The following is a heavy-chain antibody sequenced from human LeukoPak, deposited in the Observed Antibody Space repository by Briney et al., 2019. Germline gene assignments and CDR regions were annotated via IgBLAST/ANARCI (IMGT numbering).Heavy chain of an antibody. V-gene: IGHV3-30-3*01. D-gene: IGHD4-23*01. CDR3: ARTVETL. J-gene: IGHJ4*02. CDR2: ISYDGSNK. CDR1: GFTFSSYA. Sequence: GRSLRLSCAASGFTFSSYAMHWVSQAPGKGLEWVAVISYDGSNKYYADSVKGRFTISRDNSKNTLYLQMNSLRAEDTAVYYCARTVETLWGQGTLVTVSS.